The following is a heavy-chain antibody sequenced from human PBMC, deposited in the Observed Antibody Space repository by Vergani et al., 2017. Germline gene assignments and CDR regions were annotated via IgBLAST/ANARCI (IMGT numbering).Heavy chain of an antibody. D-gene: IGHD2-2*01. Sequence: EVQLLESGGGLVQPGGSLRLSCAASGFTFSSYAMSWVRQAPGRGLEWVSGISWNSNSIGYADSVKGRFTISRDNARNSLYLEMNSLRPEDTALYYCVKDRGDLVHLEAFDIWGQGTMVTVSS. CDR3: VKDRGDLVHLEAFDI. CDR2: ISWNSNSI. CDR1: GFTFSSYA. J-gene: IGHJ3*02. V-gene: IGHV3-9*01.